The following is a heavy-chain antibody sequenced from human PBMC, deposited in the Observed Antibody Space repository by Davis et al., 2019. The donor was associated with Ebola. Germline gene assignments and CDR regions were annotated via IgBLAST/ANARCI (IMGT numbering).Heavy chain of an antibody. CDR3: SERGSSV. CDR1: GVSISRHY. V-gene: IGHV4-59*03. J-gene: IGHJ4*02. D-gene: IGHD3-10*01. Sequence: PSETLSLTRTVSGVSISRHYWSWIRQPPGKRLEWIGSIYYTGSAYYNSSLNSRVTISVDTSKNQFSLKLTSVTAADTAMYYCSERGSSVWGQGTLVTVSS. CDR2: IYYTGSA.